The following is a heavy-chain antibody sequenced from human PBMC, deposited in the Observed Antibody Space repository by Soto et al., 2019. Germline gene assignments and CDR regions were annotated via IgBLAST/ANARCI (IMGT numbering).Heavy chain of an antibody. V-gene: IGHV1-46*01. Sequence: ASVKVSCKASGYTFTSYYMHWVRQAPGQGLEWMGIINPSGGSTSYAQKFQGRVTMTRDTSTSTVYMELSSLRSEDTAVYYCARDLYSSSWYVSFGAPYNYYGLDVWGQGTTVTVSS. CDR2: INPSGGST. D-gene: IGHD6-13*01. CDR1: GYTFTSYY. J-gene: IGHJ6*02. CDR3: ARDLYSSSWYVSFGAPYNYYGLDV.